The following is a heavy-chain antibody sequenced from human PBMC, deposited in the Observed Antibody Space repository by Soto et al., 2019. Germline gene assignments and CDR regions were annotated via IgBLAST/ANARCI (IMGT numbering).Heavy chain of an antibody. V-gene: IGHV3-33*01. D-gene: IGHD4-4*01. CDR2: IWYDGSNK. J-gene: IGHJ4*02. Sequence: QVQLVESGGGVVQPGRSLRLSCAASGFTFSSFAMHWVRQAPGKGLEWVALIWYDGSNKYYADSVKGRFTISRDNSRSTLYLQMNSLGADDTAVYFCAREVAHSDYPWGIDYWGQGTLVTVSS. CDR1: GFTFSSFA. CDR3: AREVAHSDYPWGIDY.